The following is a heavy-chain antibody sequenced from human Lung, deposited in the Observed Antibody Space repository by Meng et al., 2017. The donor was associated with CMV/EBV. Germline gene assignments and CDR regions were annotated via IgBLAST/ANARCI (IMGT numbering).Heavy chain of an antibody. CDR3: ARGYGNNPMAFDH. CDR2: IGHTGST. D-gene: IGHD1-14*01. CDR1: GASISSGDSI. J-gene: IGHJ4*02. V-gene: IGHV4-30-2*01. Sequence: VSGASISSGDSIWSWIRQPPGKGLEWIGYIGHTGSTYFNLSLKSRLRISVDTSSNRFSLRLSSVTAADTAVYYCARGYGNNPMAFDHWGQGTLVTVSS.